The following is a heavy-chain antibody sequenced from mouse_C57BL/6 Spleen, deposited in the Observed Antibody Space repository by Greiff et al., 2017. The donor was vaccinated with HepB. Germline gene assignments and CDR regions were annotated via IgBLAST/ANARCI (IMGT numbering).Heavy chain of an antibody. D-gene: IGHD1-1*01. CDR1: GYTFTSYW. CDR2: INPSNGGT. V-gene: IGHV1-53*01. Sequence: QVQLQQPGTELVKPGASGYTFTSYWMHWVKQRPGQGLEWIGHINPSNGGTNYNEKFKSKATLTVDKSSSTAYMQLSSLTSEDSAVYYCARSRSSWYFDVWGTGTTVTVSS. CDR3: ARSRSSWYFDV. J-gene: IGHJ1*03.